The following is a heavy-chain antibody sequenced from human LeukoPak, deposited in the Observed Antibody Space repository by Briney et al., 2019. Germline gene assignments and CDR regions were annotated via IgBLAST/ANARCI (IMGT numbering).Heavy chain of an antibody. J-gene: IGHJ4*02. Sequence: GGSLRLSCAASGFTFSGYAVSWVRQAPGKGLEWVSAISGSGGSTYYADSVKGRFTISRDNSKNTLYVQMNSLRAEDTAVYYCAKSGTITTSFDYWGQGTLVTVSS. D-gene: IGHD3-22*01. CDR2: ISGSGGST. CDR1: GFTFSGYA. V-gene: IGHV3-23*01. CDR3: AKSGTITTSFDY.